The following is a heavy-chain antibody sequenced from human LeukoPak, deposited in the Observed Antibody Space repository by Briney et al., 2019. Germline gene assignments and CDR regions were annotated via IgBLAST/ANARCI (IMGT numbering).Heavy chain of an antibody. V-gene: IGHV5-51*01. J-gene: IGHJ4*02. Sequence: GESLKISCKASGYTFGTYWIGWVRQMPGKGLEWMGISYPDDSDTRYSPSFQGQVTISAEKTISTAYLQWSSLEASDSAMYYCARRGYTFGVDYWGQGTLVTVSS. CDR2: SYPDDSDT. D-gene: IGHD5-18*01. CDR3: ARRGYTFGVDY. CDR1: GYTFGTYW.